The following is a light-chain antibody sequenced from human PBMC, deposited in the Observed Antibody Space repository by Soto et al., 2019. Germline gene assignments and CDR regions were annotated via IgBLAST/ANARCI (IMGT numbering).Light chain of an antibody. CDR2: RND. CDR1: SSNIGSNY. CDR3: AAWDDSLSAVV. V-gene: IGLV1-47*01. J-gene: IGLJ2*01. Sequence: QSALTQLPSAYGTPGQRVTISCSGSSSNIGSNYVYWYQQFPGSAPKLLIYRNDQRPSGVPDRFPGSKSGTSASLAISGPRSEDEADYYCAAWDDSLSAVVFGGGTQLTVL.